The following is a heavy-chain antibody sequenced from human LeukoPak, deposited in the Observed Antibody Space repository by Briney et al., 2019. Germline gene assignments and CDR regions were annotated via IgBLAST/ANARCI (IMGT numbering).Heavy chain of an antibody. D-gene: IGHD2-2*01. J-gene: IGHJ4*02. Sequence: GGSLRLSCAASGFTFSSYWMSWVRQAPGKGLEGVANIKQDGSEKYYVDSVKGRFTISRDNAKNSLYLQMNSLSAEDTAVYYCARTVSAAPGDYWGQGTLVTVSS. V-gene: IGHV3-7*01. CDR3: ARTVSAAPGDY. CDR2: IKQDGSEK. CDR1: GFTFSSYW.